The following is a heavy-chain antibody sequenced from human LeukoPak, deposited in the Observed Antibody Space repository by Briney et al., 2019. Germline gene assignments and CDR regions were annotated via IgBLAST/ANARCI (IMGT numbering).Heavy chain of an antibody. D-gene: IGHD3-16*01. V-gene: IGHV3-30*03. Sequence: GGSLRLSCAASGFTFSSYGMHWVRQAPGKGLEWVAVISYDGSNKYYADSVKGRFTISRDNSKNTLYLQMNSLRAEDTAVYYCARDSHPPFGGPALDPWGQGTLVTVSS. J-gene: IGHJ5*02. CDR1: GFTFSSYG. CDR3: ARDSHPPFGGPALDP. CDR2: ISYDGSNK.